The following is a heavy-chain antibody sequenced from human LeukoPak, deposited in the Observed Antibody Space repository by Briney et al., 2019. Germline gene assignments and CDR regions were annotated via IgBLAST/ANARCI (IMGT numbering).Heavy chain of an antibody. V-gene: IGHV4-39*07. CDR1: GGSISSSSYY. D-gene: IGHD3-10*01. Sequence: KSSETLSLTCTVSGGSISSSSYYWGWIRQPPGKGLEWIGSIYYSGSTYYNPSLKSRVTISVDTSKNQFSLKLSSVTAADTAVYYCARELTEAMVREGAFDIWGQGTMVTVSS. CDR3: ARELTEAMVREGAFDI. J-gene: IGHJ3*02. CDR2: IYYSGST.